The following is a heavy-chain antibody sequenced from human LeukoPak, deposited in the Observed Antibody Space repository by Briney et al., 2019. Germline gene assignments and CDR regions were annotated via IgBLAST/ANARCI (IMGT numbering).Heavy chain of an antibody. CDR2: ISNNGGYT. Sequence: PGGSLRLSCAASGFTFSSSAMSWVRQAPGKGLEWVSAISNNGGYTYYADSVQGRFTISRDNSKSTLCLQMNSLRAEDTAVYYCAKQVGYWSDGSCYFPYWGQGTLVTVSS. V-gene: IGHV3-23*01. D-gene: IGHD2-15*01. CDR3: AKQVGYWSDGSCYFPY. CDR1: GFTFSSSA. J-gene: IGHJ4*02.